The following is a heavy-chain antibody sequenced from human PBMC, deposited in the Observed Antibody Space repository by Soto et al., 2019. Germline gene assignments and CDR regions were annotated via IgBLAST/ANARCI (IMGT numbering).Heavy chain of an antibody. V-gene: IGHV3-30-3*01. CDR2: ISYDGSNK. J-gene: IGHJ4*02. Sequence: PGGSLRLSCAASGFTFSSYTMHWVRQAPGKGLEWVALISYDGSNKYYADSVKGRFTISRDNSKNTLYLQMNSLRAEDTAVYYCARDSGYSGYDEPNDYWGQGTLVTVSS. CDR3: ARDSGYSGYDEPNDY. CDR1: GFTFSSYT. D-gene: IGHD5-12*01.